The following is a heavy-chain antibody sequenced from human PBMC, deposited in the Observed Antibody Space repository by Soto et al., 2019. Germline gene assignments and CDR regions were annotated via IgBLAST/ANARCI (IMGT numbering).Heavy chain of an antibody. CDR2: ISWNSGSI. J-gene: IGHJ4*02. CDR3: AKDEGL. V-gene: IGHV3-9*01. Sequence: GGSLRLSCAASGFTFDDYAMHWVRQAPGKGLEWVSGISWNSGSIGYADSVKGRFTISRDNAKNPLYLQMNSLRAEDTALYYCAKDEGLWGQGTLVTVSS. CDR1: GFTFDDYA.